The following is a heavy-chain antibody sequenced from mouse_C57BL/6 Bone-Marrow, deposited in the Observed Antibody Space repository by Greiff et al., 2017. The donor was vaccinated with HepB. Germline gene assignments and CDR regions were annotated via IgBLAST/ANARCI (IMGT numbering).Heavy chain of an antibody. CDR3: ARNDGYFAY. V-gene: IGHV1-63*01. Sequence: VKLVESGAELVRPGTSVKMSCKASGYTFTNYWIGWAKQRPGHGLEWIGDIYPGGGYTNYNEKFKGKATLTADKSSSTAYMQFSSLTSEDSAIYYCARNDGYFAYWGQGTLVTVSA. CDR1: GYTFTNYW. D-gene: IGHD2-3*01. J-gene: IGHJ3*01. CDR2: IYPGGGYT.